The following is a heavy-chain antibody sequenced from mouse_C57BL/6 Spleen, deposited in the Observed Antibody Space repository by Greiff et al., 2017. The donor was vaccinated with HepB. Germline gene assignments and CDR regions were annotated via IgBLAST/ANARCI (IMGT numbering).Heavy chain of an antibody. D-gene: IGHD1-1*01. CDR1: GYTFTDYE. CDR3: TRSLFITPFDY. Sequence: VQLQQSGAELVRPGASVTLSCKASGYTFTDYEMHWVKQTPVHGLEWIGAIDPETGGTAYNQKFKGKAILTADKSSRTAYMELRSLTSEDSAVYYCTRSLFITPFDYWGQGTTLTVSS. CDR2: IDPETGGT. J-gene: IGHJ2*01. V-gene: IGHV1-15*01.